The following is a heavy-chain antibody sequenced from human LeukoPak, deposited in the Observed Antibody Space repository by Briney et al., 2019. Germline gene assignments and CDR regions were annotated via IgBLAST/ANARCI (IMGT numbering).Heavy chain of an antibody. CDR1: GFIFSGYA. J-gene: IGHJ4*02. V-gene: IGHV3-21*01. CDR2: ISGSSRYI. CDR3: ARASVIYYFDH. Sequence: GGSLRLSCAASGFIFSGYAMNWVRQAPGKGLEWVSSISGSSRYIYYADSVKGRFTISRDNAKNSLYLQMNSLRAEDTAVYYCARASVIYYFDHWGQGTLVTVSS. D-gene: IGHD3-16*02.